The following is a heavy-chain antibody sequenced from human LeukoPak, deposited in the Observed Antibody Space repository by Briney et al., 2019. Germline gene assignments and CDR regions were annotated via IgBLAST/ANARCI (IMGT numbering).Heavy chain of an antibody. J-gene: IGHJ4*02. CDR2: ISSSGSTI. V-gene: IGHV3-48*03. CDR1: GFTFSSYE. CDR3: AKRREGAFDY. D-gene: IGHD1-26*01. Sequence: GGSLRLSCAASGFTFSSYEMNWVRQAPGKGLEWVSYISSSGSTIYYADSVKGRFTISRDNAKNTLYLQMNSLRAEDTAKYYCAKRREGAFDYWGQGILVTVSS.